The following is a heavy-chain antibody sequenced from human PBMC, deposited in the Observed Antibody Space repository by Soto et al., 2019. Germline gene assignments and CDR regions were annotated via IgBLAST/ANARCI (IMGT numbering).Heavy chain of an antibody. D-gene: IGHD3-22*01. V-gene: IGHV3-11*01. CDR1: GFTFSDYY. CDR2: ISSSGNII. J-gene: IGHJ4*02. CDR3: ARDLGYYDSSGYFDY. Sequence: LRLSCAASGFTFSDYYMSWIRQAPGKGLEWVSYISSSGNIIYYADSVKGRFTISRDNAKNSLYLQMNSLRAEDTAVYYCARDLGYYDSSGYFDYWGQGTLVTVS.